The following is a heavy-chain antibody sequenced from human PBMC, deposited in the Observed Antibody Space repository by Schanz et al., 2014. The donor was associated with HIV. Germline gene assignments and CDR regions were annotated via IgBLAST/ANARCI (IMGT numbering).Heavy chain of an antibody. V-gene: IGHV3-9*01. D-gene: IGHD3-10*01. Sequence: GQLVESGGDLVQPGRSLRLSCAATGFTFHDYAMHWVRQAPGKGLEWVSGITWTGKNVYYADFVKGRFTVSRDNAKISLFLQLNSLRPEDTAFSYCAKGRSGRGALYGGIPVWGQGTTVTVSS. CDR2: ITWTGKNV. J-gene: IGHJ6*02. CDR3: AKGRSGRGALYGGIPV. CDR1: GFTFHDYA.